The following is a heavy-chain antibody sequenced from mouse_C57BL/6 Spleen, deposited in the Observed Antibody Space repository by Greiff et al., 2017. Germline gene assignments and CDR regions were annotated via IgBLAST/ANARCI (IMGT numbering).Heavy chain of an antibody. CDR3: ARAEYDRGPFDY. CDR1: GFTFSSYG. V-gene: IGHV5-6*02. D-gene: IGHD2-4*01. Sequence: EVMLVESGGDLVKPGGSLKLSCAASGFTFSSYGMSWVRQTPDKRLEWVATISSGGSYTYYPDSVKGRFTISRDNAKNTLYLQMSSLKSEDTAMYYCARAEYDRGPFDYWGQGTTLTVSS. CDR2: ISSGGSYT. J-gene: IGHJ2*01.